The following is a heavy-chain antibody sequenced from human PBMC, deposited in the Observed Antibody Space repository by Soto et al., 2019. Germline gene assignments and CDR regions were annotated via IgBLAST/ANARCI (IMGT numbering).Heavy chain of an antibody. CDR1: GFTFSSYG. J-gene: IGHJ2*01. CDR3: ARDSDYYDSSGYYWSGHFDL. V-gene: IGHV3-33*01. D-gene: IGHD3-22*01. CDR2: IWYDGSNK. Sequence: PGGSLRLSCAASGFTFSSYGMHWVRQAPGKGLEWVAVIWYDGSNKYYADSVKGRFTISRDNSKNTLYLQMNSLRAEDTAVYYCARDSDYYDSSGYYWSGHFDLWGRGTLVTVSS.